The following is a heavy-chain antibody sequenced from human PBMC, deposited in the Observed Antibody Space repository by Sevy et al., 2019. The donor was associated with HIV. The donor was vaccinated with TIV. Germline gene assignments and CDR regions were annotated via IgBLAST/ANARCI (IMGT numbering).Heavy chain of an antibody. D-gene: IGHD4-17*01. CDR2: IYSGGST. CDR3: ARDHDYGDYYFDY. J-gene: IGHJ4*02. V-gene: IGHV3-53*01. Sequence: GGSLRLSCAASGFTVSSNYMSWVRQAPGKGLEWVPVIYSGGSTYYADSVKGRFTISRDNSKNTLYLQMNSLRAEDTAVYYCARDHDYGDYYFDYWGQGTLVTVSS. CDR1: GFTVSSNY.